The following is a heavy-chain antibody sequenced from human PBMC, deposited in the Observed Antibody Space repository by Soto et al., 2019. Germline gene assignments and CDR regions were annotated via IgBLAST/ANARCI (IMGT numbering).Heavy chain of an antibody. CDR2: IYWDDDK. V-gene: IGHV2-5*02. D-gene: IGHD2-15*01. CDR1: GFSLSTSGVG. CDR3: AHRPSYCSGGSCYSGFDY. J-gene: IGHJ4*02. Sequence: PTLVNPTQTLTLTCTFSGFSLSTSGVGVGWIRQPPGKALEWLALIYWDDDKRYSPSLKSRLTITKDTSKNQVVLTMTNMDPVDTASYYCAHRPSYCSGGSCYSGFDYWGQGTLVT.